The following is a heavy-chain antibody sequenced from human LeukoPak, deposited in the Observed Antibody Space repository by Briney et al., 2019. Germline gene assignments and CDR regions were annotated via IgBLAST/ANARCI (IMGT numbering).Heavy chain of an antibody. CDR3: ARDSVAAGTEFDW. D-gene: IGHD6-13*01. Sequence: ASVKVSCKASGFTLTGYYIHWVRQATGQGLEWMGWINPNSGGTKFAQKFQGRVTMTRDTSISTAYMELSSLRSDDTAVYYCARDSVAAGTEFDWWVQGTLVTVSS. J-gene: IGHJ4*02. V-gene: IGHV1-2*02. CDR1: GFTLTGYY. CDR2: INPNSGGT.